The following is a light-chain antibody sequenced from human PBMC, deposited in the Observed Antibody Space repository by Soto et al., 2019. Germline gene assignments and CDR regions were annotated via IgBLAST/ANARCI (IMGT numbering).Light chain of an antibody. V-gene: IGKV3-11*01. CDR2: DAS. J-gene: IGKJ1*01. CDR3: QQHLGRHT. Sequence: DIVLTQSPVTLALYPGGRATLSCRASQSVSGYLVWYQQKPGQAPRLLIYDASTRAAGIPARFIGSGSGTDFTLPISSLEPEDSAVYYCQQHLGRHTFGQGTKGDIK. CDR1: QSVSGY.